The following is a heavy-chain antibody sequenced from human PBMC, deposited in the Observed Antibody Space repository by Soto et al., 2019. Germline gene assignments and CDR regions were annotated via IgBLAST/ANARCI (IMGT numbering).Heavy chain of an antibody. Sequence: GASVKVSCKASGYTFTSYYMHWVRQAPGQGLEWMGIINPSGGSTSYAQKFQGRVTMTRDTSTSTVYMELSSLRSEDTAVYYCARGYDILTGYYTDYYYGMDVWGQGTTVTVSS. CDR3: ARGYDILTGYYTDYYYGMDV. D-gene: IGHD3-9*01. J-gene: IGHJ6*02. CDR2: INPSGGST. CDR1: GYTFTSYY. V-gene: IGHV1-46*01.